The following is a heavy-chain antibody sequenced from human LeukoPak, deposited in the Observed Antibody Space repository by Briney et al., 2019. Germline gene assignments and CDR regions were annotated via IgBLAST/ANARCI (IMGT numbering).Heavy chain of an antibody. V-gene: IGHV4-59*01. CDR1: GGSISSYY. Sequence: SETLSLTCTVSGGSISSYYWSWIRQPPGKGLEWIGCIYYSGSTNYNPSLKSRVTISVDTSKNQFSLKLSSVTAADTAVYYCARAGTAMYRYYGMDVWGQGTTVTVSS. J-gene: IGHJ6*02. CDR2: IYYSGST. CDR3: ARAGTAMYRYYGMDV. D-gene: IGHD5-18*01.